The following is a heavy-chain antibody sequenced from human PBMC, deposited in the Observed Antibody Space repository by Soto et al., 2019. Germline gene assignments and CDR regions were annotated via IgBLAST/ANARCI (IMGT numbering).Heavy chain of an antibody. CDR2: IYYSGST. CDR1: GGSISSGDYY. J-gene: IGHJ3*02. CDR3: VRDGYYDSSGFVSAFDI. Sequence: QVQLQESGPGLVKPSQTLSLTCTVSGGSISSGDYYWSWIRQPPGKGLEWIGYIYYSGSTYYNPSLKSRVTISVDTSKNQFSLKLSSVTAADTAVYYCVRDGYYDSSGFVSAFDIWGQGTMVTVSS. V-gene: IGHV4-30-4*01. D-gene: IGHD3-22*01.